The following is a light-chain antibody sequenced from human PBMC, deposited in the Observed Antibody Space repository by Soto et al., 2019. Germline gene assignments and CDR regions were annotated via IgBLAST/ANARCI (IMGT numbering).Light chain of an antibody. Sequence: QSALTQPPSVSGSPGQTVTISCTGTSSDVGSYNRVSWYQQPPGAAPKLMVYEVSTRPSGVPDRFSGSKSGNTASLTISGLQAEDEADYYGSSFTTSATLLFGGGTKLTVL. CDR3: SSFTTSATLL. V-gene: IGLV2-18*02. CDR2: EVS. J-gene: IGLJ2*01. CDR1: SSDVGSYNR.